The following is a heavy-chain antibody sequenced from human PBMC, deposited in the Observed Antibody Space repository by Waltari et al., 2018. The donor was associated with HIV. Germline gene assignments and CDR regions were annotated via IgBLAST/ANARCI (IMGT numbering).Heavy chain of an antibody. V-gene: IGHV7-4-1*02. Sequence: QVQLVQSGSQLKKPGAPVKISCKASGYTFNNYSLHWVRQAPGQGLEWMGWMNTNSGNPTYAQGFTGRFVLSLDTSLTTTYLQINTLKPDDSAVYYCARSPAFWGQGTLVIVSS. J-gene: IGHJ4*02. CDR3: ARSPAF. CDR1: GYTFNNYS. CDR2: MNTNSGNP.